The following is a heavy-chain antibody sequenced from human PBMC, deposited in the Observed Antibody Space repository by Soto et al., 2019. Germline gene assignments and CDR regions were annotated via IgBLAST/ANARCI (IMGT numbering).Heavy chain of an antibody. Sequence: EVQLVESGGGLVKPGGSLRLSCAASGFTFSTYSMNWVRQAPGKGLEWVSSISSSSSYIFYADSVKGRFTISRDNAKNSLYLQMNSLRAEDTAVYYCATGVGWRYRLSPGCWGQGTLVTGFS. D-gene: IGHD3-16*02. V-gene: IGHV3-21*01. J-gene: IGHJ4*02. CDR3: ATGVGWRYRLSPGC. CDR2: ISSSSSYI. CDR1: GFTFSTYS.